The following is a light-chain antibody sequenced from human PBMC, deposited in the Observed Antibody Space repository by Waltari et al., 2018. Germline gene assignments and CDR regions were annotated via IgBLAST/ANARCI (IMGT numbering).Light chain of an antibody. CDR2: DVT. V-gene: IGLV2-11*01. Sequence: QSALTQPLSVSGSPGQSVTISCTVTGSDLGAYNYVSWYQQHPDNAPKLIIYDVTERPSGVPDRFSGSKSGNTASLTISGLQAEDEAHYYCCSYVGAYSWVFGGGTDLTVV. CDR1: GSDLGAYNY. J-gene: IGLJ3*02. CDR3: CSYVGAYSWV.